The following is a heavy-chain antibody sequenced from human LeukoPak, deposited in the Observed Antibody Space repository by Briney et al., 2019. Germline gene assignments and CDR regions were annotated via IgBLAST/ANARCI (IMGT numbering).Heavy chain of an antibody. Sequence: GGSLRLSCAASGFTFSSYSMNWVRQAPGKGLEWVSYISSSSSTIYYADSVKGRFTISRDNAKNSLYLQMNSLRAEDTAVYYCAREGDFWSGYLYYYYMDVWGKGTTVTVSS. J-gene: IGHJ6*03. CDR1: GFTFSSYS. CDR2: ISSSSSTI. D-gene: IGHD3-3*01. CDR3: AREGDFWSGYLYYYYMDV. V-gene: IGHV3-48*01.